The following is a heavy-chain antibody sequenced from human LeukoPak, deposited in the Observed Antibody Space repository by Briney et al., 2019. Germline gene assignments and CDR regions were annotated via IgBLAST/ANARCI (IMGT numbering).Heavy chain of an antibody. Sequence: SETLSLTCTVSGGSISSYCWSWIRQPAGKGLEWIGRIYTSGSTNYNPSLKSRVTMSVDTSKNQFSLKLSSVTAADTAVYYCARESYCGGDCLPLDYWGQGTLVTVSS. CDR1: GGSISSYC. D-gene: IGHD2-21*01. V-gene: IGHV4-4*07. J-gene: IGHJ4*02. CDR3: ARESYCGGDCLPLDY. CDR2: IYTSGST.